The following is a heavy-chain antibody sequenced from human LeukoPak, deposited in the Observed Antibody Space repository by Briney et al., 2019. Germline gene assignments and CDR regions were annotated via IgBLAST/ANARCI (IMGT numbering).Heavy chain of an antibody. J-gene: IGHJ4*02. D-gene: IGHD3-9*01. CDR2: ISSSGSNI. V-gene: IGHV3-11*04. CDR3: ARALTTRYDILTGYLDY. Sequence: GGSLRLSCAASGFTFSDYYMSWIRQAPGKGLEWVSYISSSGSNIYYADSVKGRFTISRDNPKTSLYLQMNSLRAEDTAVYYCARALTTRYDILTGYLDYWGQGTLVTVSS. CDR1: GFTFSDYY.